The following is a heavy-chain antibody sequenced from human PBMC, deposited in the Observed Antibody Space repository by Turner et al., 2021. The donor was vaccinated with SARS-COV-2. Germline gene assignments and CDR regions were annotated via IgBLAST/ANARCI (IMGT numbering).Heavy chain of an antibody. D-gene: IGHD1-26*01. CDR2: IHYIGTT. V-gene: IGHV4-39*01. J-gene: IGHJ4*02. CDR1: GGSVSSSDHY. Sequence: QLQLQESAPGLVKPSETLSLPCTVSGGSVSSSDHYWDWIRQPPGKGLDWIGSIHYIGTTYYNPSLKSRVTISVDTSKNQFSLNLTSVTAADTAVYFCARRGRASRFSFDYWGQGRLLTVSS. CDR3: ARRGRASRFSFDY.